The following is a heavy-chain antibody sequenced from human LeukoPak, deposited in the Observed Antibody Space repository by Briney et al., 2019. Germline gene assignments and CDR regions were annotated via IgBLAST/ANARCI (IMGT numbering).Heavy chain of an antibody. CDR3: ARAVSSGYYSSIYYYYGMDV. V-gene: IGHV1-8*01. D-gene: IGHD3-22*01. CDR1: GYTFTSYD. J-gene: IGHJ6*02. Sequence: ASVKVSCKASGYTFTSYDINWVRQATGQGLEWMGWMDPNSGNTGYAQKFQGRVTMTTDTSTSTAYMELRSLRSDDTAVYYCARAVSSGYYSSIYYYYGMDVWGQGTTVTVSS. CDR2: MDPNSGNT.